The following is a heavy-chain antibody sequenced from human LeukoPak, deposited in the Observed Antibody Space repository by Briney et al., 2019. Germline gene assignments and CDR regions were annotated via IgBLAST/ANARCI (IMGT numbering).Heavy chain of an antibody. Sequence: GGSLRLSCAVSGFTFSDYSMSWIRQAPGKGLEWVSYISSGGSTTSHADSVKGRFTISRDNSENSLYLQMNSLRAEDTAVYYCARRAAAGRCFVYWGQGALVTVSS. V-gene: IGHV3-11*01. CDR1: GFTFSDYS. CDR2: ISSGGSTT. J-gene: IGHJ4*02. CDR3: ARRAAAGRCFVY. D-gene: IGHD6-13*01.